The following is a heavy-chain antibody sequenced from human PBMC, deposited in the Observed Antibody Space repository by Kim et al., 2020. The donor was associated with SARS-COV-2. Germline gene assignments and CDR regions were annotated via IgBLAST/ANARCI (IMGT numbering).Heavy chain of an antibody. CDR3: AKDGGSSWVYYFDY. Sequence: GGSLRLSCAASGFTFRSSGMNWVRQAPGKGLEWVTFISYDEKNTDYADSVKGRFTLSKDNFKNTLYLQMNNVRLDDTATYYCAKDGGSSWVYYFDYWGQGTHVTVS. V-gene: IGHV3-30*18. CDR2: ISYDEKNT. D-gene: IGHD6-13*01. J-gene: IGHJ4*02. CDR1: GFTFRSSG.